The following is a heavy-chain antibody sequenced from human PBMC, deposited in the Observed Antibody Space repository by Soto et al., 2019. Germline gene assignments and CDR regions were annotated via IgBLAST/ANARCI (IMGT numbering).Heavy chain of an antibody. V-gene: IGHV1-69*04. D-gene: IGHD3-10*01. CDR2: ITPLLGIS. J-gene: IGHJ4*02. CDR1: GGSFSSYA. Sequence: QVQLVQSGAEVKEPGSSMKVSCKASGGSFSSYAVGWVRQAPGQGLEWIGRITPLLGISNYAQSFQGRVTITADKSTATAYLERRGLSPDDTAFYYCARDLGLWNQYFDSWGQGSLVAVSP. CDR3: ARDLGLWNQYFDS.